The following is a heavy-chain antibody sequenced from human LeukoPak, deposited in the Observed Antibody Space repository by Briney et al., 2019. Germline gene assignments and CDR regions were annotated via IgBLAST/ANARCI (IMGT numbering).Heavy chain of an antibody. J-gene: IGHJ1*01. CDR3: AHRQSVSYCGGDCSPALFQH. CDR1: GFSLSTSGVG. V-gene: IGHV2-5*02. D-gene: IGHD2-21*02. CDR2: IYWDDDK. Sequence: RGSGPTLVKPTQTLTLTCTFSGFSLSTSGVGVGWIRQPPGKALEWLALIYWDDDKRYSPSLKSRLTITKDTSKNQVVLTMTNMDPVDTATYYCAHRQSVSYCGGDCSPALFQHWGQGTLVTVSS.